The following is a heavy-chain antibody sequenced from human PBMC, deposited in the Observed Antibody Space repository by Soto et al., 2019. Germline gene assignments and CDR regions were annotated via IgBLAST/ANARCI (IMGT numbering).Heavy chain of an antibody. CDR1: GYTFTNYY. Sequence: ASVKVSCKASGYTFTNYYIYWVRQAPGQGLEWMGIINPSGRTTGYTPKFQGRLTMTRETSTNTVYMELSSLRSEDTAVYFCARAPQGGGVEETDNNYHAVDGWEQGCTCTV. D-gene: IGHD1-20*01. J-gene: IGHJ6*01. CDR3: ARAPQGGGVEETDNNYHAVDG. V-gene: IGHV1-46*01. CDR2: INPSGRTT.